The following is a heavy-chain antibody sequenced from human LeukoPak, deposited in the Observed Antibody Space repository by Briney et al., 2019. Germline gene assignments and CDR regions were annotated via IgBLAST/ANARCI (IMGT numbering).Heavy chain of an antibody. Sequence: GGSLRLSRTASGLAFSSYGMHWARQAPGKGLEWVAFMQYDGSQIYYVDSVKGRFTISRDNSKNALYLQMNSLRPEATAIYYCAGKAAAFYFDYWGQGALVTVSS. J-gene: IGHJ4*02. CDR3: AGKAAAFYFDY. CDR2: MQYDGSQI. CDR1: GLAFSSYG. V-gene: IGHV3-30*02. D-gene: IGHD6-13*01.